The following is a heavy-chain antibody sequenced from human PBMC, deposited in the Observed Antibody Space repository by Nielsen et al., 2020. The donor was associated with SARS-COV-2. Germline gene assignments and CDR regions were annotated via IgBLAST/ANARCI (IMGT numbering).Heavy chain of an antibody. CDR3: ARGIVVVPAASRTYYYGMDV. CDR2: ISAYNGNT. Sequence: ASVKVSCKASGYTFTSYGISWVRQAPGQGLEWMGWISAYNGNTNYAQKLQGRVTMTTDTSTSTAYMELRSLRSDDTAVYYCARGIVVVPAASRTYYYGMDVWGQGTTVTVSS. V-gene: IGHV1-18*01. CDR1: GYTFTSYG. J-gene: IGHJ6*02. D-gene: IGHD2-2*01.